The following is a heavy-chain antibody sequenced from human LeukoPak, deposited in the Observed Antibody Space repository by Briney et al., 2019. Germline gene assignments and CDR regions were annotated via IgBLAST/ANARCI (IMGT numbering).Heavy chain of an antibody. Sequence: GGSLRLSCAASGFTFSSYEMNWVRQAPGKGLEWVSYISSSGSTIYYGDSVKGRFTISRDNVKNSLYLQMNSLRAEDTAVYYCAKLSSSWQIDSWGQGTLVTVSS. CDR2: ISSSGSTI. D-gene: IGHD6-13*01. V-gene: IGHV3-48*03. CDR3: AKLSSSWQIDS. J-gene: IGHJ4*02. CDR1: GFTFSSYE.